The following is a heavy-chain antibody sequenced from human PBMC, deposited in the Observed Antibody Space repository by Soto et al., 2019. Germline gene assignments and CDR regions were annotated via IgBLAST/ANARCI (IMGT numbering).Heavy chain of an antibody. J-gene: IGHJ6*03. D-gene: IGHD3-3*01. CDR2: IYPGDSDT. Sequence: GESLKISCNSSGYSFTSYWIGWVRQMPGKGLEWMGIIYPGDSDTRYSPSFQGHVTISADKSSSTAYLQWSSLKASDTAMYYCARQREYDFWSGYSSELRKYYYYYYMDVWGKGTTVTVSS. V-gene: IGHV5-51*01. CDR1: GYSFTSYW. CDR3: ARQREYDFWSGYSSELRKYYYYYYMDV.